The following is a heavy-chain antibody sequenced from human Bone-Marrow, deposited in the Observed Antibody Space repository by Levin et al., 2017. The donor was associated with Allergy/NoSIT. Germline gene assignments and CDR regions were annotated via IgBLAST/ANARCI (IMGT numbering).Heavy chain of an antibody. V-gene: IGHV3-23*01. CDR1: GIIFSNHG. J-gene: IGHJ4*02. D-gene: IGHD5-12*01. CDR3: AKDRRFSYGYGFDS. CDR2: ISATGGSY. Sequence: GGSLRLSCEARGIIFSNHGMSWVRQAPGKGLEWVAAISATGGSYYYAGSVKGRFTVSRDNSKNTLFLQMNSLRGDDTAVYYCAKDRRFSYGYGFDSWGQGTLVTVSS.